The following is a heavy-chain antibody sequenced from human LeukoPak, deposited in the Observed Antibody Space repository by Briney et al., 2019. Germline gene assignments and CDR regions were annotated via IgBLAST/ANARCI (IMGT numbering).Heavy chain of an antibody. CDR1: GYSFSSYW. J-gene: IGHJ5*02. CDR3: ARKHYYNISGFDA. CDR2: LYPDYSDT. V-gene: IGHV5-51*01. Sequence: RAGESLKISCKGSGYSFSSYWIGWLRQLTGKGLDWLGILYPDYSDTSYRPSFQGQVSLSADKSSSTASCQWGSLKASDTAIYYCARKHYYNISGFDAWGQGTLVTVSS. D-gene: IGHD3-22*01.